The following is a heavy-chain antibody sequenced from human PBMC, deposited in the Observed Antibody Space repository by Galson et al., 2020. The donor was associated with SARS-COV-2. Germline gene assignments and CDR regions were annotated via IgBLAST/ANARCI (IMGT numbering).Heavy chain of an antibody. D-gene: IGHD2-2*01. CDR2: ISPRGSNI. CDR3: ARGPLGPGVPVAPYQTH. CDR1: GFTFSSYE. V-gene: IGHV3-48*03. J-gene: IGHJ4*02. Sequence: GGSLRLSCAASGFTFSSYEMNWVRQAPGKGLEWVSYISPRGSNIYYADSVKGRFTISRDNAKNSLYLQMNSLRAEDTAVYYCARGPLGPGVPVAPYQTHWGQGTLVTVSS.